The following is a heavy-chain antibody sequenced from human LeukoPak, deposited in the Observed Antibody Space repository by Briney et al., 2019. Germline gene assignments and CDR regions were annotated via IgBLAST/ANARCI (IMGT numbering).Heavy chain of an antibody. CDR1: GFTFSSYD. Sequence: GGSLRLSCAASGFTFSSYDMTWVRQTPGKGLEWVALISRSGGTTYYADSVKGRFTISRDNSKNALYLQMNSLRAEDTAEYYCAKRGGTESFYYYYYMDVWGKGTTVTVSS. V-gene: IGHV3-23*01. D-gene: IGHD2-15*01. J-gene: IGHJ6*03. CDR2: ISRSGGTT. CDR3: AKRGGTESFYYYYYMDV.